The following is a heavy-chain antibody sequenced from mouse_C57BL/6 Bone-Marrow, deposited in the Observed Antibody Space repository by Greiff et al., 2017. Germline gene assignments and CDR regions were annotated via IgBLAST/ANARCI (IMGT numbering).Heavy chain of an antibody. CDR2: IYPSDSET. J-gene: IGHJ3*01. CDR1: GYTFTSYW. D-gene: IGHD2-4*01. CDR3: ARVPYDYDSAGFAY. Sequence: QVHVKQPGAELVRPGSSVKLSCKASGYTFTSYWMDWVKQRPGQGLEWIGNIYPSDSETHYNQKFKDKATLTVDKSSSTAYMQLSSLTSEDSAVYYCARVPYDYDSAGFAYWGQGTLVTVSA. V-gene: IGHV1-61*01.